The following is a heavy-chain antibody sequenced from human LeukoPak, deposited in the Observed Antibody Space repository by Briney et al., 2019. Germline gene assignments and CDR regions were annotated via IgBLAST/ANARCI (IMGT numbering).Heavy chain of an antibody. V-gene: IGHV4-34*01. CDR2: INHSGST. Sequence: LETLSLTFAVFGGAFSGYYRSWVRQPPGEGVGWVWEINHSGSTNYNPSLKSRVTISVDTSKNQFSLKLSSVTAADTAVYYCARGKVPYSRNWFDPWGQGTLVTVSS. J-gene: IGHJ5*02. D-gene: IGHD3-16*01. CDR3: ARGKVPYSRNWFDP. CDR1: GGAFSGYY.